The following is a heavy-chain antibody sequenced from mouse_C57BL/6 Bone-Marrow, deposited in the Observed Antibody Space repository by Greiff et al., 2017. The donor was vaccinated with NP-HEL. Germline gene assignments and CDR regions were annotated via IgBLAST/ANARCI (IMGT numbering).Heavy chain of an antibody. J-gene: IGHJ3*01. Sequence: VQLQQSGPELVKPGASVKISCKASGYAFSSSWMNWVKQRPGKGLEWIGRIYPGDGDTNYNGKFKGKATLTADKSSSTAYMQLSSLTSEDSAVYFCAREEGYGRGSWLAYWGQGTLVTVSA. V-gene: IGHV1-82*01. CDR2: IYPGDGDT. CDR1: GYAFSSSW. CDR3: AREEGYGRGSWLAY. D-gene: IGHD1-1*01.